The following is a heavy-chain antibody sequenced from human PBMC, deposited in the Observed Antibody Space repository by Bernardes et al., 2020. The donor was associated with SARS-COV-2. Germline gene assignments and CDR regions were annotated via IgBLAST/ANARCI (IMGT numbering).Heavy chain of an antibody. D-gene: IGHD3-10*01. Sequence: SETLSLTFTVSGGSISSYYWSWIRQLPGKGLEWIGYINNSGSPNYNPSLKSRVTISVDTSKNHFSLKLSSVIAAETAVYYCARGVQGVIITSPYYYGMDVWGQGTTVTVTS. CDR1: GGSISSYY. J-gene: IGHJ6*02. CDR3: ARGVQGVIITSPYYYGMDV. V-gene: IGHV4-59*01. CDR2: INNSGSP.